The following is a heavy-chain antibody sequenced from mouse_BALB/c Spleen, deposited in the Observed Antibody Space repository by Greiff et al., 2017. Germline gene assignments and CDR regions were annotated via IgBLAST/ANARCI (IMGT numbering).Heavy chain of an antibody. V-gene: IGHV1-63*01. CDR3: APITTATFAY. Sequence: QVQLKQSGAELVRPGTSVKISCKASGYAFTNYWLGWVKQRPGHGLEWIGDIYPGSGNTYYNEKFKGKATLTADKSSSTAYMQLSSLTSEDSAVYFCAPITTATFAYWGQGTLVTVSA. J-gene: IGHJ3*01. CDR1: GYAFTNYW. CDR2: IYPGSGNT. D-gene: IGHD1-2*01.